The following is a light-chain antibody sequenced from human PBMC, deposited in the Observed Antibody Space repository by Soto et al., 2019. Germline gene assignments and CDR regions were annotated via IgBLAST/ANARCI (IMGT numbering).Light chain of an antibody. CDR3: SSYTSSSTL. CDR1: SSDVGGYSY. V-gene: IGLV2-14*01. J-gene: IGLJ1*01. Sequence: QSALTQPASVSGSPGQSITISCTGTSSDVGGYSYVSWYQQHPGKAPKLMIYEVSNRPSGVSNRFSGSKSGNTASLTISGLQAEDEADYYCSSYTSSSTLFGTGTKLTVL. CDR2: EVS.